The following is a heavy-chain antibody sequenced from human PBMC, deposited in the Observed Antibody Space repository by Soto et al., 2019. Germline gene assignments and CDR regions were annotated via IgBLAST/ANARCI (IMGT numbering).Heavy chain of an antibody. D-gene: IGHD3-10*01. Sequence: QVQLQQWGAGLLKPSETLSLTCAVYGGSFSGYQWSWIRQTPGKGLEWIGEINDSGNINYNPSLKSRVTIFLDTPKNQIALKLSSVTAADTSVYYCARGLILWFGKLSRRGGYYYDMDVWGKGTTVIVSS. V-gene: IGHV4-34*01. CDR3: ARGLILWFGKLSRRGGYYYDMDV. J-gene: IGHJ6*03. CDR2: INDSGNI. CDR1: GGSFSGYQ.